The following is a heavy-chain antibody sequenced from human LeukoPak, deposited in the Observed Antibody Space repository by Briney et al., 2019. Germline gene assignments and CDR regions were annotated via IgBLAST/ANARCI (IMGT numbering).Heavy chain of an antibody. Sequence: PPETLSLTCTVSGVSISSSNSYWGWIRQPPGKGLEWIGSIYYSGNTYYNASVKSRVTISIDSSKNQFSLMLSSVTAADTAVYYCARQTGSGLFTLPGGQGTLVTVSS. CDR2: IYYSGNT. V-gene: IGHV4-39*01. CDR3: ARQTGSGLFTLP. CDR1: GVSISSSNSY. J-gene: IGHJ4*02. D-gene: IGHD3/OR15-3a*01.